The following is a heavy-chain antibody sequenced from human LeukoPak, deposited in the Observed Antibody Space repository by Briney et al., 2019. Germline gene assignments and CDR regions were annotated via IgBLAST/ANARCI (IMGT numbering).Heavy chain of an antibody. D-gene: IGHD3-16*01. J-gene: IGHJ3*02. CDR1: GYSFTNYW. CDR3: VRALRITFGGGRGAFDI. V-gene: IGHV5-10-1*01. CDR2: IDPSDSYT. Sequence: HGESLKISCKGSGYSFTNYWISWVRPMPGKGLEWMGRIDPSDSYTNYSPSFQGHLTISADKSISTAYLQWSSLKASDTAMYYCVRALRITFGGGRGAFDIWGQGTMVTVSS.